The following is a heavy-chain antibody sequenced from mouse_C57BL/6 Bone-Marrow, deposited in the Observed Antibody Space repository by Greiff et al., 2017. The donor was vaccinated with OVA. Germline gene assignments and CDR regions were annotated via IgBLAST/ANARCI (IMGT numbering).Heavy chain of an antibody. CDR2: IDPEDGDT. V-gene: IGHV14-1*01. D-gene: IGHD2-1*01. J-gene: IGHJ2*01. Sequence: EVQLQQSGAELVRPGASVKLSCTASGFNIKDYYMHWVKQRPEQGLEWIGRIDPEDGDTEYAPKFSGKATMTAYTSTNTAYLQLSSLASEDTAVYYSTTRVGNYYLDDWGQGTTLTVSS. CDR3: TTRVGNYYLDD. CDR1: GFNIKDYY.